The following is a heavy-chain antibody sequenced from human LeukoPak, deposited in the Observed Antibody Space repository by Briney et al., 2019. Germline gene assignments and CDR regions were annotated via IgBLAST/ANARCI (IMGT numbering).Heavy chain of an antibody. Sequence: GGSLRPSCAASGFTFDDYTMHWVRQAPGKGLEWVSLISWDGGSTYYADPVKGRFTISRDNSKNSLYLQMNSLRTEDTALYYCARAGYDFWSGYFFDYWGQGTLVTVSS. CDR1: GFTFDDYT. CDR2: ISWDGGST. V-gene: IGHV3-43*01. J-gene: IGHJ4*02. D-gene: IGHD3-3*01. CDR3: ARAGYDFWSGYFFDY.